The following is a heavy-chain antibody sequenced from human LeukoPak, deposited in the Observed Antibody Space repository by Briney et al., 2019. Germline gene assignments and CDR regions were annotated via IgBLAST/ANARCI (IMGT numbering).Heavy chain of an antibody. CDR2: ISSSSSYI. CDR1: GFTFSSYS. J-gene: IGHJ4*02. Sequence: GGSLRLSCAASGFTFSSYSMNWVRQAPGKGLEWVSSISSSSSYIYYADSVKGRFTISRDNAKNSLYLQMNSLRAEDTAVYYCARDWGITMVRVYHSDYWGQGTLVTVSS. V-gene: IGHV3-21*01. CDR3: ARDWGITMVRVYHSDY. D-gene: IGHD3-10*01.